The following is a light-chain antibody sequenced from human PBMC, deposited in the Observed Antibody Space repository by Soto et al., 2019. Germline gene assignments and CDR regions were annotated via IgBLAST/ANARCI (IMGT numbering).Light chain of an antibody. J-gene: IGKJ5*01. CDR2: AAS. CDR1: QSISSY. Sequence: DIQMTQSASSLSASVGDRVTITCRASQSISSYLNWHQQKPGKAPTLLIYAASSLQSGVPSRFSDSESRTDFTLTISRLKPEDLATDYSQQSSSTPITFVQVTRLAIK. CDR3: QQSSSTPIT. V-gene: IGKV1-39*01.